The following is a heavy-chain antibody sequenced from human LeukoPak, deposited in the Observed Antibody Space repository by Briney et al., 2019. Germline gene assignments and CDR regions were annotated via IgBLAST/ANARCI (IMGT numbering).Heavy chain of an antibody. Sequence: ASVKISCKASGYTFTINHIHWVRQAPGQGLEWMGRINPNSGGTNYAQKFQGRVTMTRDTSISTAYMELSRLRSDDTTVYYCARDDGIAAADIDYWGQGTLVTVSS. D-gene: IGHD6-13*01. CDR1: GYTFTINH. CDR3: ARDDGIAAADIDY. V-gene: IGHV1-2*06. J-gene: IGHJ4*02. CDR2: INPNSGGT.